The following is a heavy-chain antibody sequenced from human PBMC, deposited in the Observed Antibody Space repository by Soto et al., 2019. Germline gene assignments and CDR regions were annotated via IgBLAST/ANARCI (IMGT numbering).Heavy chain of an antibody. J-gene: IGHJ4*02. D-gene: IGHD3-22*01. CDR2: IKSQIFGGTT. Sequence: EVQLVESGGGLVKPGESLTLSCAASGFTFNTAWMSWVRQAPGEGLEWLGRIKSQIFGGTTDYAAPVNGRLTISRDDSQKMVYLQMNSLKSEDTATYYCIWTCHSDSSACYWGQGTPVTVSS. CDR1: GFTFNTAW. CDR3: IWTCHSDSSACY. V-gene: IGHV3-15*01.